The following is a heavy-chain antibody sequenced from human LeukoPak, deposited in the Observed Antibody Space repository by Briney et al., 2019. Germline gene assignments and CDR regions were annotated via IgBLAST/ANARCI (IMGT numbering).Heavy chain of an antibody. V-gene: IGHV3-7*03. CDR1: GLNFNSRW. D-gene: IGHD2-8*02. Sequence: PGGSLRLSCVASGLNFNSRWMDWVRGAPGQGLEWVASIKEDGSETHYVDSVRGRFTISRDNDKNSLYLQMNNLRAEDTAMYYCARDGGWWRFDFWGQGALVTVSS. CDR3: ARDGGWWRFDF. CDR2: IKEDGSET. J-gene: IGHJ4*02.